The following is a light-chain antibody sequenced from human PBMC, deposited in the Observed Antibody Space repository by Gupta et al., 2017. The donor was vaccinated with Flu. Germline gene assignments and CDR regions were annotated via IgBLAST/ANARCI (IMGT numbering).Light chain of an antibody. CDR1: QSLRHSNGYIS. Sequence: IMMTQFPLSLPVPPGEPASISCRSTQSLRHSNGYISLHWYLQKPGQSPQLLIYLGMNRASGVPDRFRGSGSGTDFTLKISRVEAEDIGVYYCRECLQEAFTFGPGTKVDIK. CDR2: LGM. J-gene: IGKJ3*01. CDR3: RECLQEAFT. V-gene: IGKV2-28*01.